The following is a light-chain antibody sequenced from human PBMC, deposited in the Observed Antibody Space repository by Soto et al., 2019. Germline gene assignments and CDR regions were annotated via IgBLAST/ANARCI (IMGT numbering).Light chain of an antibody. CDR3: QQYGSSSYT. V-gene: IGKV3-20*01. CDR2: DAS. CDR1: QSISSSY. J-gene: IGKJ2*01. Sequence: EIVLTQSPGTLSLSPGERATLSCRASQSISSSYLAWYQQKPGQAPRLLIYDASSRATGIPDRFSGSGSGTDFTLTISRLEPEDFAVYYCQQYGSSSYTFGQGTQLEI.